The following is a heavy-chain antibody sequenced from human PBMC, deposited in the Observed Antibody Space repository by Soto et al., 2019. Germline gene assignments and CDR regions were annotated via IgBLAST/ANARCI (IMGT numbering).Heavy chain of an antibody. Sequence: PGESLKISCKASGYQFPSYWISWVRQMPGKGLEWMGRIDPSDSYDNYSPAFQGHVTISADKSINTVFLNWSSLKASDTAIYYCARLQAEYSTWSFDLWGQGTLVTVSS. CDR3: ARLQAEYSTWSFDL. CDR1: GYQFPSYW. D-gene: IGHD5-18*01. J-gene: IGHJ4*02. V-gene: IGHV5-10-1*01. CDR2: IDPSDSYD.